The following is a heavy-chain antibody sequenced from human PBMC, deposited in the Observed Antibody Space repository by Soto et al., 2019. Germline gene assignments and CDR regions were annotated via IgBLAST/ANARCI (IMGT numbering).Heavy chain of an antibody. J-gene: IGHJ4*02. V-gene: IGHV4-59*01. CDR3: AGGAAAGTFPLDY. D-gene: IGHD6-13*01. CDR2: IYYSGST. Sequence: SETLYLTCTVPGGSISSYYWSWIRQPPGKGLEWIGYIYYSGSTNYNPSLKSRVTISVDTSKNQFSLKLSSVTAADTAVYYCAGGAAAGTFPLDYWGQGTLVTVSS. CDR1: GGSISSYY.